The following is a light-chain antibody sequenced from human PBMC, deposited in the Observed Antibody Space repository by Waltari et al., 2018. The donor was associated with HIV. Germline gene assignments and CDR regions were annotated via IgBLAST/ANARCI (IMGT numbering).Light chain of an antibody. CDR1: QTIRSY. J-gene: IGKJ4*01. CDR2: AAS. CDR3: QQSDSSPPT. V-gene: IGKV1-39*01. Sequence: ITHSLSSLSSSVGLTFTFSCRASQTIRSYLNWYQQKPGKAPKFLIYAASSFQSGVPSRFSGSGSGTKFTLTISGLQPEDFAAYYCQQSDSSPPTFGGGTKVEIK.